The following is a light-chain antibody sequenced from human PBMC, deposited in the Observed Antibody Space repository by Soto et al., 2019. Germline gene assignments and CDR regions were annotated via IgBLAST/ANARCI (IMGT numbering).Light chain of an antibody. CDR2: DVS. J-gene: IGLJ1*01. Sequence: QSALTQPRSVSGSPGQSVTISCTGTSGDVGGYNYVSWYQQHPGKAPKLMIYDVSKRPSGVPDRFSGSKSGNTASLTISGLQVEDEADYYCCSYAGSYTLVFGTGTKLTVL. CDR3: CSYAGSYTLV. V-gene: IGLV2-11*01. CDR1: SGDVGGYNY.